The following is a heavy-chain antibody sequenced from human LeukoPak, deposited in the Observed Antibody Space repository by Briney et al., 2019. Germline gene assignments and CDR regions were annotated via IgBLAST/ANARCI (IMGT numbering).Heavy chain of an antibody. D-gene: IGHD2-2*01. J-gene: IGHJ4*02. CDR3: ARAPTVLVGYCSSSSCQADY. CDR1: GFTFSDYY. CDR2: ISSGSTI. V-gene: IGHV3-11*04. Sequence: PGGSLRLSCAASGFTFSDYYMSWIRQAPGKGLEWVSYISSGSTIYYADSVKGRFTISRDNAENSLYLQMNSLRVEDTAVYYCARAPTVLVGYCSSSSCQADYWGQGTLVTVSS.